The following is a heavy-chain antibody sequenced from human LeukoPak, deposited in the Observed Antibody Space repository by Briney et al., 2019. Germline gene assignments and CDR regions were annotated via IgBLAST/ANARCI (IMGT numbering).Heavy chain of an antibody. Sequence: PGRSLRLSCAASGFTFSSYAMHWVRQAPGKGLEWVAVISYDGSNKYYADSVKGRFTISRDNSKNTLYLQMNSLRAEDTAVYYCARGVETAAGYSSGWYVGFDYWGQGTLVTVSS. D-gene: IGHD6-19*01. CDR3: ARGVETAAGYSSGWYVGFDY. CDR2: ISYDGSNK. CDR1: GFTFSSYA. V-gene: IGHV3-30*01. J-gene: IGHJ4*02.